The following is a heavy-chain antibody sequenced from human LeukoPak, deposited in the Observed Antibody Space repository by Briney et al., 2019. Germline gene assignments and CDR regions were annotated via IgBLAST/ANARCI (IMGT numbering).Heavy chain of an antibody. CDR1: GFTFSSYS. D-gene: IGHD3-3*01. V-gene: IGHV3-21*04. Sequence: PGGSLRLSCAASGFTFSSYSMNWVRQAPGKGLEWVSSISSSSSYIYYADSVKGRFTISRDNAKNSLYLQMNSLRAEDTAVYYCARDPLEIFGVVEAYPAYAFDIWGQGTMVTVSS. CDR2: ISSSSSYI. J-gene: IGHJ3*02. CDR3: ARDPLEIFGVVEAYPAYAFDI.